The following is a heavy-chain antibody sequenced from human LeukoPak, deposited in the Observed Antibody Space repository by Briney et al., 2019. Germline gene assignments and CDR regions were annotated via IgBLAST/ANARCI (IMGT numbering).Heavy chain of an antibody. CDR3: TRGLLWFGELSPPGY. CDR1: GGTFSSYA. V-gene: IGHV1-69*13. Sequence: GASVKVSCKASGGTFSSYAINWVRQAPGQGLEWMGGIIPIFGTPNYAQKFQGTVTITADESTSTAYMDLRSLRSDDTAVYYCTRGLLWFGELSPPGYWGQGTLVTVSS. D-gene: IGHD3-10*01. CDR2: IIPIFGTP. J-gene: IGHJ4*02.